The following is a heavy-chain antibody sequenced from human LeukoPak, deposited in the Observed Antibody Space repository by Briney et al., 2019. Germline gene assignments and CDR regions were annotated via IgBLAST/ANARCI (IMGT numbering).Heavy chain of an antibody. CDR3: ARTYYYDSSGYSFDP. CDR1: GFTFSSYA. D-gene: IGHD3-22*01. J-gene: IGHJ5*02. V-gene: IGHV3-23*01. CDR2: ISSSGGST. Sequence: GGSLRLSCAASGFTFSSYAMSWVRQAPGKGLEWVSAISSSGGSTHYADSVKGRFTISRDNSKNTLYLQMNSLRAEDTAVYYCARTYYYDSSGYSFDPWGQGTLVTVSS.